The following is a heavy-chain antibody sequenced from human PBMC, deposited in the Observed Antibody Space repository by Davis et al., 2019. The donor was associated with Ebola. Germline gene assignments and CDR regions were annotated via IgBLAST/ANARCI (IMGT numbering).Heavy chain of an antibody. D-gene: IGHD1-26*01. CDR2: IYHSGST. J-gene: IGHJ4*02. CDR3: ASLPIVGATD. Sequence: MPSETLSLTCAVSGASISSTNWWSWVRQSPGKGLEWIGEIYHSGSTNYNPSLQSRITISVDTSKNQFSLKLSSVTAADTAVYYCASLPIVGATDWGQGTLVTVSS. CDR1: GASISSTNW. V-gene: IGHV4-4*02.